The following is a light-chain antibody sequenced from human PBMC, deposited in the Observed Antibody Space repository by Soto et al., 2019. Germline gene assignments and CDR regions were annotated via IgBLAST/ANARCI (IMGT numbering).Light chain of an antibody. Sequence: EIVLTQSPGTLSLSPGERATLSCRASQSVSSSYLAWYQQKPGQAPRLLIYGASSRATGIPDRFSGIESGTDFTLSISRLEPEDFAVYYCQQYGSSPETFGQGTKVDIK. J-gene: IGKJ1*01. CDR2: GAS. CDR3: QQYGSSPET. CDR1: QSVSSSY. V-gene: IGKV3-20*01.